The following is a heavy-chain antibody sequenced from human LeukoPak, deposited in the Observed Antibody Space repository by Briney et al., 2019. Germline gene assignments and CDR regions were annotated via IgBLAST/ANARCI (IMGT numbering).Heavy chain of an antibody. CDR1: GFTFSSYG. V-gene: IGHV3-33*01. CDR2: IWYDGSNK. D-gene: IGHD2-2*01. J-gene: IGHJ4*02. CDR3: ARRGYCSSTNCEIGGIFDY. Sequence: TGGSLRLSCAASGFTFSSYGMHWVRQAPGKGLEWVAVIWYDGSNKYYADSVKGRFTISRDNSKNTLYLQMNSLRAEDTAVYYCARRGYCSSTNCEIGGIFDYWGQGTLVTVSS.